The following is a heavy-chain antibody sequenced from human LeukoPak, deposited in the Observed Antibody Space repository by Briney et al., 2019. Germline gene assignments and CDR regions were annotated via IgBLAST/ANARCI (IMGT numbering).Heavy chain of an antibody. CDR1: GYTFTGYY. J-gene: IGHJ4*02. V-gene: IGHV1-2*06. CDR3: AREGDWNYYDSSGYLGW. D-gene: IGHD3-22*01. CDR2: INPNSGGT. Sequence: ASVKVSCKASGYTFTGYYMHWVRQAPGQGLEWMGRINPNSGGTNYAQKFQGRVTMTRDTSISTAYMELSRLRPDDTAVYYCAREGDWNYYDSSGYLGWWGQGTLVTVSS.